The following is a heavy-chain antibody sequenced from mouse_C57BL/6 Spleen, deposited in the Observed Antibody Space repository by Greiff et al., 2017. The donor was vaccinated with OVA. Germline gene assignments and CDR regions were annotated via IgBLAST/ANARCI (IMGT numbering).Heavy chain of an antibody. J-gene: IGHJ4*01. CDR1: GFTFSNYW. CDR2: IRLKSDNYAT. V-gene: IGHV6-3*01. CDR3: TGPLTTVVATDAMDY. D-gene: IGHD1-1*01. Sequence: EVKLVESGGGLVQPGGSMKLSCVASGFTFSNYWMNWVRQSPEKGLEWVAQIRLKSDNYATHYAESVKGRFTISRDDSKSSVYLQMNNLRAEDTGIYYCTGPLTTVVATDAMDYWGQGTSVTVSS.